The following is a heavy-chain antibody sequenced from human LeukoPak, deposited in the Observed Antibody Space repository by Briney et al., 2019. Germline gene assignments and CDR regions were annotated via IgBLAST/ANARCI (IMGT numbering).Heavy chain of an antibody. D-gene: IGHD6-19*01. CDR1: GGSISSGGYY. CDR3: ATPGHVLPGIAVAPPYA. Sequence: SETLSLTCAVSGGSISSGGYYWSWIRQHPGKGLEWIGYIYYSGSTYYNPSLKSRVTISVDTSKNQFSLKLSSVTAADTAVYYCATPGHVLPGIAVAPPYAWGQGTLVTVSS. CDR2: IYYSGST. V-gene: IGHV4-31*11. J-gene: IGHJ5*02.